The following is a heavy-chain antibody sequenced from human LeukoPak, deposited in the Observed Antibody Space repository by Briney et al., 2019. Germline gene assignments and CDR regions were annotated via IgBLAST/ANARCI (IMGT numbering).Heavy chain of an antibody. J-gene: IGHJ6*02. Sequence: ASVKVSCKASGYTFTSYGISWVRQAPGQGLEWIGWISAYNGNTNYAQKLQGRVTMTTDTSTSTAYMELRSLRSDDTAVYYCARLPSNYYYYGMDVWGQGTTVTVSS. CDR2: ISAYNGNT. D-gene: IGHD4-11*01. CDR3: ARLPSNYYYYGMDV. CDR1: GYTFTSYG. V-gene: IGHV1-18*01.